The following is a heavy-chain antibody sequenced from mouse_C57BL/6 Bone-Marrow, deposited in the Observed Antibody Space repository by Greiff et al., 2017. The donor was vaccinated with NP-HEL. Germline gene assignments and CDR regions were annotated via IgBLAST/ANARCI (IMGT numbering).Heavy chain of an antibody. V-gene: IGHV14-3*01. D-gene: IGHD1-1*01. CDR3: ARRAYGSSYDYFDY. CDR1: GFNIKNTY. Sequence: EVQLQQSVAELVRPGASVKLSCTASGFNIKNTYMHWVKQRPEQGLEWIGRIDPANGNTKYAPKFQGKATLTVDKSSSTAYMQLSSLTSEDSAVYYCARRAYGSSYDYFDYWGQGTTLTVSS. J-gene: IGHJ2*01. CDR2: IDPANGNT.